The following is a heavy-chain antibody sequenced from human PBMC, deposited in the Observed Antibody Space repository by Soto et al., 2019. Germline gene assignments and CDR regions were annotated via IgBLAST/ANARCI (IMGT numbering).Heavy chain of an antibody. J-gene: IGHJ5*02. D-gene: IGHD3-22*01. Sequence: SETLSLTCTVSGGSISSGDYYWSWIRQPPGKGLEWIGYIYYSGSTYYNPSLKSRVTISVDTSKNQFSLKLSSVTAADAALYYCARDFFDSSDYTTNWFDPWGQGTLVTVSS. CDR1: GGSISSGDYY. V-gene: IGHV4-30-4*01. CDR2: IYYSGST. CDR3: ARDFFDSSDYTTNWFDP.